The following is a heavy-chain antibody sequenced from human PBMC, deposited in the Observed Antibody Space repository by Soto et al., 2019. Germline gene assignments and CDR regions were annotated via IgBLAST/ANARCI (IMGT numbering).Heavy chain of an antibody. CDR3: ARGWIGDLNDAFDI. V-gene: IGHV3-74*01. Sequence: GGSLRLSCAASGFSFNGYWMHWVRQAPGKGPVWVSRINSYGTSTDYMDSVKGRFTISRDNAENTLYLQMNSLRVEDTAVYYCARGWIGDLNDAFDIWGQGTMVTVSS. J-gene: IGHJ3*02. CDR1: GFSFNGYW. CDR2: INSYGTST. D-gene: IGHD2-2*03.